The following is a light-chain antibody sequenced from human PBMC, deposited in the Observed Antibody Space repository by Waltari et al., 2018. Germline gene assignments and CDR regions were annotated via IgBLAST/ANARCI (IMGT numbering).Light chain of an antibody. J-gene: IGKJ4*01. Sequence: DIQMTQSPSSVSASVGDRVSLTCRASQDIGNWLAWYQHKPGKDPKLLIYAACKLQSGVPLRFSGHGVGTDFTLTIDSLQPEDFATYYCQQANSFPPAVTFGGGTKVE. V-gene: IGKV1D-12*01. CDR2: AAC. CDR1: QDIGNW. CDR3: QQANSFPPAVT.